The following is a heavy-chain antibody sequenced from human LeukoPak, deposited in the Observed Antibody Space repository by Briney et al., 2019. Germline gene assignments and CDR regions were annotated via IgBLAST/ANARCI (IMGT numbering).Heavy chain of an antibody. Sequence: GGSLRLSCAASGFTFSSYWMHWVRQAPGKGLEWVSRINTDGSSPTYVDSVNGRFTISRDNAKNTLYLQINSLRAEDTAVYYCARGRVTSSWYYFDYSGQGALVTVSS. CDR3: ARGRVTSSWYYFDY. V-gene: IGHV3-74*01. CDR1: GFTFSSYW. CDR2: INTDGSSP. D-gene: IGHD6-13*01. J-gene: IGHJ4*02.